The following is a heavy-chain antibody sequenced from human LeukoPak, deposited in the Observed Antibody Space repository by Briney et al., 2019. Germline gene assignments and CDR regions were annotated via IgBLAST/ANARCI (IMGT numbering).Heavy chain of an antibody. V-gene: IGHV3-30*18. J-gene: IGHJ6*02. CDR3: AKDPRPGVVVVAENYYYGMDV. CDR1: GFTFSTYG. D-gene: IGHD2-15*01. CDR2: ISYDGRIT. Sequence: GGSLRLSCAASGFTFSTYGMHWVRQAPGKGLEWVAAISYDGRITKYADSVKGRFTISRDNSKNTLYLQMNSLRAEDTAVYYCAKDPRPGVVVVAENYYYGMDVWGQGTTVTVSS.